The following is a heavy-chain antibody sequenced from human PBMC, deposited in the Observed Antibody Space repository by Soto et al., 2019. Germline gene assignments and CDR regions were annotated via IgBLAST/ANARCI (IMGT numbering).Heavy chain of an antibody. V-gene: IGHV1-46*01. D-gene: IGHD3-22*01. CDR2: INPSGGNT. Sequence: ASVTVSCKAAGSTFTSYYMHWVRQAPGQGLEWMGIINPSGGNTSYAQKFQGRVTMTRETSTSPVYIELSSLRSEDTAVYYWARGDRYYYGISGSPAPDYWGQGTLVTVSS. J-gene: IGHJ4*02. CDR3: ARGDRYYYGISGSPAPDY. CDR1: GSTFTSYY.